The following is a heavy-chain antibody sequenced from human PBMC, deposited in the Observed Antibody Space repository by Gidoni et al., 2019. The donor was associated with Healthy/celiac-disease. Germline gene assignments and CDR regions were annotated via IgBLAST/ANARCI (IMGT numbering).Heavy chain of an antibody. J-gene: IGHJ5*02. CDR2: IYYSGST. V-gene: IGHV4-39*01. D-gene: IGHD2-2*01. Sequence: QLQLQESGPGLVKPSETLSLTCTVSGGSISSSSYYWGWIRQPPGKGLEWIGSIYYSGSTYYNPSLKSRVTISVDTSKNQFSLKLSSVTAADTAVYYCARHRDIVVVPAAIGWFDPWGQGTLVTVSS. CDR3: ARHRDIVVVPAAIGWFDP. CDR1: GGSISSSSYY.